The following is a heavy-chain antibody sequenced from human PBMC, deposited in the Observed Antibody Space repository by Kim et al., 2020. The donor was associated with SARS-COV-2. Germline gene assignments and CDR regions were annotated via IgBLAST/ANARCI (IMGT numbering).Heavy chain of an antibody. Sequence: GESLKISCKGSGYSFTSYWISWVRQMPGKGLEWMGRIDPSDSYTNYSPSFQGHVTISADKSISTAYLQWSSLKASDTAMYYCAVVRGVIIIDAFDFDIWGQGTMVTVSS. CDR2: IDPSDSYT. CDR1: GYSFTSYW. CDR3: AVVRGVIIIDAFDFDI. J-gene: IGHJ3*02. D-gene: IGHD3-10*01. V-gene: IGHV5-10-1*01.